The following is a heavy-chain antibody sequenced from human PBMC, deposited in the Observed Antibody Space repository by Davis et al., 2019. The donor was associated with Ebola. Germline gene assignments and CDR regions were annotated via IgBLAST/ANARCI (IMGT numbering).Heavy chain of an antibody. J-gene: IGHJ4*02. Sequence: GGSLRLSCAASGFTFSSYGMHWVRQAPGKGLEWMAVISYDGSNKYYADSVKGRFTISRDNSKNTLYLQMNSLRAEDTAVYYCARGEGRIAAAGTDYWGQGTLVTVSS. D-gene: IGHD6-13*01. CDR2: ISYDGSNK. V-gene: IGHV3-30*03. CDR1: GFTFSSYG. CDR3: ARGEGRIAAAGTDY.